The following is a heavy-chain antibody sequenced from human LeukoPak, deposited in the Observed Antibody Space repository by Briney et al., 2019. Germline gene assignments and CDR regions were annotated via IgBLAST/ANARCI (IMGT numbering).Heavy chain of an antibody. CDR2: ITSSGSHM. Sequence: GGSLRLSCAASGFTFRSYSMNWVRQAPGKRLEWLSSITSSGSHMYYADSVKGRFTISRDNAKNSPYLQMNSLSAEDTAVYYCARTFYDSSGYYYAGDYWGQGTLVTVSS. J-gene: IGHJ4*02. D-gene: IGHD3-22*01. CDR1: GFTFRSYS. CDR3: ARTFYDSSGYYYAGDY. V-gene: IGHV3-21*01.